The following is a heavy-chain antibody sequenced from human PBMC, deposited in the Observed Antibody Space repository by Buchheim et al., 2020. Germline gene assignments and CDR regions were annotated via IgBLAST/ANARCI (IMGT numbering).Heavy chain of an antibody. CDR3: GDPPAAA. CDR1: DDSISSSRW. D-gene: IGHD2-15*01. Sequence: VQLQESGPRLVKPSGTLSLTCAVSDDSISSSRWWTWVRQPPGKGLEWIGEIYHTGDTNYNASRGGRVTISIDKSRNQFSLGLTSVTDTDTAVYYCGDPPAAAWGQGTL. J-gene: IGHJ4*02. V-gene: IGHV4-4*02. CDR2: IYHTGDT.